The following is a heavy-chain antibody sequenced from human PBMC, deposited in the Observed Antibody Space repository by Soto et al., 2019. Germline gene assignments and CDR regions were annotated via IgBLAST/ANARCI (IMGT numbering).Heavy chain of an antibody. CDR3: ARDENVWLRYSMWVYNWFDP. J-gene: IGHJ5*02. CDR2: SNAGNGNT. D-gene: IGHD3-9*01. Sequence: GASVKVSCKASGYTFTSYAMHWVRQAPGQRLEWMGWSNAGNGNTKYSQEFQGRVTITRDTSASTAYMELSSLRSEDMAVYYCARDENVWLRYSMWVYNWFDPWGQGTLVTVSS. V-gene: IGHV1-3*02. CDR1: GYTFTSYA.